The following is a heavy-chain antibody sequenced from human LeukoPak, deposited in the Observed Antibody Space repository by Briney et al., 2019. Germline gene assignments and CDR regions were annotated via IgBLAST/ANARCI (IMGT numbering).Heavy chain of an antibody. D-gene: IGHD3-22*01. CDR2: INHSGST. J-gene: IGHJ4*02. CDR3: ASTYDSSGYYGY. Sequence: ASETLSLTCTVSGGSISSYYWSWIRQPPGKGREWIGEINHSGSTNYNPSLKSRVTISVDTSKNQFSLKLSSVTAADTAVYYCASTYDSSGYYGYWGQGTLVTVSS. CDR1: GGSISSYY. V-gene: IGHV4-34*01.